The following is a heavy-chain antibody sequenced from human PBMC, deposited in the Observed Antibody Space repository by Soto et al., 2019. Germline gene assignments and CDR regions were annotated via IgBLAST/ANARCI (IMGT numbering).Heavy chain of an antibody. D-gene: IGHD2-15*01. CDR1: GFPFSSYC. CDR2: IWYDGSNK. Sequence: GGSLSLSCAASGFPFSSYCMHWVRQAPGKGLEWVAVIWYDGSNKYYADSVKGRFTISRDNSKNTLYLQMNSLRAEDTAVYFCAKGDCSGGSCYFSAFDIWGQGTMVTVSS. J-gene: IGHJ3*02. V-gene: IGHV3-30*02. CDR3: AKGDCSGGSCYFSAFDI.